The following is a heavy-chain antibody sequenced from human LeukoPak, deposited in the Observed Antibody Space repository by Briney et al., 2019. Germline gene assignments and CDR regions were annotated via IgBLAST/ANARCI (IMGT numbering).Heavy chain of an antibody. J-gene: IGHJ4*02. Sequence: SETLSLTCAVYGGSFSGYYWSWIRQPPGKGLEWIGEINHSGSTNYNPSLKSRVTISVDTSKNQFSLKLSSVPAADTAVYYCARGTDIRGYYFDYWGQGTLVTVSS. D-gene: IGHD3-10*01. CDR2: INHSGST. CDR1: GGSFSGYY. V-gene: IGHV4-34*01. CDR3: ARGTDIRGYYFDY.